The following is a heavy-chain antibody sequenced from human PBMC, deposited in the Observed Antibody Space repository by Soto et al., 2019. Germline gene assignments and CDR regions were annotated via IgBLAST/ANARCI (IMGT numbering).Heavy chain of an antibody. J-gene: IGHJ4*02. V-gene: IGHV1-69*01. D-gene: IGHD1-26*01. CDR1: GGTFSSYA. CDR2: IIPIFGTA. Sequence: QVQLVQSGAEVKKPGSSVKVSCKASGGTFSSYAISWVRQAPGQGLEWMGGIIPIFGTANYAQKFQGRVTITADESTSTAHMELSSLRSEDTAVYYCARDGAGGGPGYFDYWGQGTLVTVSS. CDR3: ARDGAGGGPGYFDY.